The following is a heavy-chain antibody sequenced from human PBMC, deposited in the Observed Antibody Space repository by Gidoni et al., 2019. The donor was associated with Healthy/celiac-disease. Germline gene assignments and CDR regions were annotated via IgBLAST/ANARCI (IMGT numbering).Heavy chain of an antibody. V-gene: IGHV4-38-2*02. CDR3: ARDGVVPAASSHYYYYGMDV. D-gene: IGHD2-2*01. CDR2: IYTSGST. CDR1: GSSISSGYY. J-gene: IGHJ6*02. Sequence: QVQLQESGPGLVQPSATLYLTCTVSGSSISSGYYWRWIRQPPGKGLEWIGSIYTSGSTYYNPSLKSRVTISVDTSKNQFSLKLSSVTAADTAVYYCARDGVVPAASSHYYYYGMDVWGQGTTVTVSS.